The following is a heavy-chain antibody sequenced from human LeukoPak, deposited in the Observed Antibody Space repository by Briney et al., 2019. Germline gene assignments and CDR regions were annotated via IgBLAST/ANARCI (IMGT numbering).Heavy chain of an antibody. CDR1: DFTVSTNY. J-gene: IGHJ2*01. D-gene: IGHD3-3*02. CDR3: ARVGDHFHWNLDL. V-gene: IGHV3-53*01. CDR2: LSSGGST. Sequence: PGGSLRLSCVASDFTVSTNYMNWVRQAPGKGLEWVSILSSGGSTYYADSVKGRFTISRDTSKNTLSLQMNSLRVDDTAVYFCARVGDHFHWNLDLWGRGTLVSVSS.